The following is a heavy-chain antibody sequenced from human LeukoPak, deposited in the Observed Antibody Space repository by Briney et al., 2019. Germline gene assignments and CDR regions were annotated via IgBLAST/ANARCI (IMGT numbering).Heavy chain of an antibody. V-gene: IGHV1-2*06. D-gene: IGHD4-17*01. CDR3: ARNAGYGDLA. Sequence: ASVKVSCKASGYTFTDYNIHWVRQAPGQGLEWMGRIKPKSGDTKYTQRFQGRVTMTRDTSISIAYMELSGLRSDDTAVYYCARNAGYGDLAWGQGTLVTVS. CDR2: IKPKSGDT. CDR1: GYTFTDYN. J-gene: IGHJ5*02.